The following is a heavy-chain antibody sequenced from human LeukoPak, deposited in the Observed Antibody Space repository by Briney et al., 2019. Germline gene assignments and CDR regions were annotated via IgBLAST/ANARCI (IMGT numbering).Heavy chain of an antibody. D-gene: IGHD3-22*01. J-gene: IGHJ4*02. CDR1: GFTFSSYA. CDR2: ISYDGSNK. CDR3: ARDSYYDNSGLIDY. V-gene: IGHV3-30*04. Sequence: GGSLRLSCAASGFTFSSYAMHWVRQAPGKGLEWVADISYDGSNKYYADSVKGRFTISRDNSKNTLYLQMNSLRAEDTAVYYCARDSYYDNSGLIDYWGQGTLVTVSS.